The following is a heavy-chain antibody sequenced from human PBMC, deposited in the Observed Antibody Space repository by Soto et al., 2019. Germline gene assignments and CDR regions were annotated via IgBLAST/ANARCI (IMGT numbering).Heavy chain of an antibody. J-gene: IGHJ4*02. CDR1: GGSVSSGSYY. V-gene: IGHV4-61*01. D-gene: IGHD3-10*01. CDR2: IYYSGST. CDR3: ARVKFGEFHFADY. Sequence: PSETLSLTCAVSGGSVSSGSYYWSWVRQPPGKGLEWIGYIYYSGSTNYNPSLKSRVTISVDTSKNQFSLKLSSVTAADTAVYYCARVKFGEFHFADYWGQGTLVTVSS.